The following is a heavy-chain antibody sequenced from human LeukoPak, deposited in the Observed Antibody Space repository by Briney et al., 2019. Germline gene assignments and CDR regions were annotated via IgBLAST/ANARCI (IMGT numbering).Heavy chain of an antibody. J-gene: IGHJ5*02. CDR1: GGSISSYY. V-gene: IGHV4-4*07. D-gene: IGHD2-2*01. CDR3: ARDGRNCSNTYCYPWFDP. CDR2: IYTSGST. Sequence: PSETLSLTCTVSGGSISSYYWSWIRQPAGKGLEWIGRIYTSGSTNYNPSLKSRVTMSVDTSKNQFSLKLSSVTAADTAVYYCARDGRNCSNTYCYPWFDPWGQGILVTVAS.